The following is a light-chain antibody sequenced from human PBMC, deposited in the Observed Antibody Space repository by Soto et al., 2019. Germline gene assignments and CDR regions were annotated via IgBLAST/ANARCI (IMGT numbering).Light chain of an antibody. J-gene: IGLJ3*02. CDR1: NSDVGVYNY. CDR3: SSYTISNTWV. CDR2: EVT. V-gene: IGLV2-14*01. Sequence: QPASVSGSPGQSITISCTGTNSDVGVYNYVSWYQQHPGKAPKLMIYEVTNRPSGVSNRFSGSKSGNTASLTISGLQAEDEADYYCSSYTISNTWVFGGGTKLTVL.